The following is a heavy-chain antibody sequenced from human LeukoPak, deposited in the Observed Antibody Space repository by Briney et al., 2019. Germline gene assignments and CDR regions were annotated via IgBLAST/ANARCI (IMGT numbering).Heavy chain of an antibody. CDR1: GFTFSSYA. J-gene: IGHJ3*02. D-gene: IGHD1-26*01. V-gene: IGHV3-23*01. CDR3: AKDLEATTGETDAFDI. CDR2: ISGSGGST. Sequence: PGGSLRLSCAASGFTFSSYAMSWVRQAPGKGLEWVSAISGSGGSTYYADSVKGRFTISRDNSKNTLYLQMNSLRAEDTAVYYCAKDLEATTGETDAFDIWGQGTMVTVSS.